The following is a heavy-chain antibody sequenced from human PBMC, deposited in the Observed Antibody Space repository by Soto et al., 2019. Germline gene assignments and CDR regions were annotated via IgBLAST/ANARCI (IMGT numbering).Heavy chain of an antibody. D-gene: IGHD3-10*01. CDR3: ARDLRGSVTPVGYFQH. Sequence: ASVKVSCKASGYTFTSYAMHWVRQAPGQRLERMGWINAGNGNTKYSQKFQGRVTITRDTSASTAYMELSSLRSEDTAVYYCARDLRGSVTPVGYFQHWGQGTLVTVSS. CDR1: GYTFTSYA. V-gene: IGHV1-3*01. J-gene: IGHJ1*01. CDR2: INAGNGNT.